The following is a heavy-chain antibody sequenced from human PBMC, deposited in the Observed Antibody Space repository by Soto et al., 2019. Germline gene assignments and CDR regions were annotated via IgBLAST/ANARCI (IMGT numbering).Heavy chain of an antibody. CDR1: GFTFTIFA. J-gene: IGHJ4*02. CDR2: ISGSGGST. Sequence: GGSLRLSCAASGFTFTIFAMGWVRQSPGKGLEWVSTISGSGGSTYYADAVKGRFTISRDNSKGTLYLQMKSLRVEDTAIYYCAKEVSLGSTVDLGYWGQGTLVTVSS. CDR3: AKEVSLGSTVDLGY. D-gene: IGHD7-27*01. V-gene: IGHV3-23*01.